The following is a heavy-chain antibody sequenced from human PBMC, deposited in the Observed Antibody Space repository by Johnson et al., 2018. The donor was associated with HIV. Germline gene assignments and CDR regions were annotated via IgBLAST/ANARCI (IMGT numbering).Heavy chain of an antibody. D-gene: IGHD6-13*01. V-gene: IGHV3-7*01. Sequence: VQLVESGGGLVQPGGSLRLSCAASGFTFSSYWMSWVRQAPGKGLEWVANIKQDGSEKYYVDSVKGRFNISRDNAKNSLYLQINSLRAEDTAVYYCASGVYSSSWSWDVAFDIWGQGTMVTVSS. CDR3: ASGVYSSSWSWDVAFDI. CDR2: IKQDGSEK. CDR1: GFTFSSYW. J-gene: IGHJ3*02.